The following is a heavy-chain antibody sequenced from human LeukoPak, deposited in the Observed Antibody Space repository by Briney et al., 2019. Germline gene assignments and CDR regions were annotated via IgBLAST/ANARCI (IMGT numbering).Heavy chain of an antibody. J-gene: IGHJ5*02. V-gene: IGHV4-34*01. CDR2: INHSGST. CDR3: ATWGRTWEVDP. CDR1: GGSFSGYY. D-gene: IGHD7-27*01. Sequence: SETLSLTCAVYGGSFSGYYWSWIRQPPGKGLEWIGEINHSGSTNYNPSLKSRVTISVDTSKNQFSLKLSSVTAADTAVYYCATWGRTWEVDPWGQGTLVTVSS.